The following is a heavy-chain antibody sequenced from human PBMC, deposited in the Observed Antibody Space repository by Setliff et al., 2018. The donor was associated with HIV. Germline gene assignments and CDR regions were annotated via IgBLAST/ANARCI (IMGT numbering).Heavy chain of an antibody. Sequence: SETLSLTCSVSSDSISSGSYYWSWIRLPAGKGLEWIGNIHYSGSTNYNPSLKSRVTISVDTSKNQFSLKLSSVTAADTAVYYCARGEFYCGTDCYWSSFDYWGQGILVTVSS. V-gene: IGHV4-61*10. CDR3: ARGEFYCGTDCYWSSFDY. CDR2: IHYSGST. J-gene: IGHJ4*02. D-gene: IGHD2-21*02. CDR1: SDSISSGSYY.